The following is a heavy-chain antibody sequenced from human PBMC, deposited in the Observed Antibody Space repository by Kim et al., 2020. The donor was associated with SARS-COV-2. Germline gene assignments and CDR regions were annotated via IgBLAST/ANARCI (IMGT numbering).Heavy chain of an antibody. CDR2: ISYSGNS. V-gene: IGHV4-31*03. CDR3: ARGQPSDY. Sequence: SETLSLTCSVSGGSIRSGGKFWTWIRQHPAKGLEWIGYISYSGNSHYSPSLRSRVSISLQTSENQFSLELTSVTAADTAVYYCARGQPSDYWGKGTL. J-gene: IGHJ4*02. D-gene: IGHD2-2*01. CDR1: GGSIRSGGKF.